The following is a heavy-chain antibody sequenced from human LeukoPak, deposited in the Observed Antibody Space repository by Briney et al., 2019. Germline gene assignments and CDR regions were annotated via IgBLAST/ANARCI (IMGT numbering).Heavy chain of an antibody. CDR1: GFTFSSYW. CDR3: AKELLKTYYCGSGSYSFDY. Sequence: SGGSLRLSCVSSGFTFSSYWMHWVRQAPGKGLVWVSRINTDGRTTTYADSVKGRFTISRDNSKNTLYLQMNSLRPEDTAVYYCAKELLKTYYCGSGSYSFDYWGQGTLVTVSS. V-gene: IGHV3-74*01. D-gene: IGHD3-10*01. J-gene: IGHJ4*02. CDR2: INTDGRTT.